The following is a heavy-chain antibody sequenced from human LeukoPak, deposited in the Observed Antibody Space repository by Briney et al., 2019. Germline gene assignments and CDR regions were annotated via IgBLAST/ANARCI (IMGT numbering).Heavy chain of an antibody. V-gene: IGHV3-20*04. CDR3: ARGAQDNSGYYEYFDY. D-gene: IGHD3-22*01. Sequence: PGGSLRLSCAASGFTFDDYGMSWVRQAPGKGLEWVSGINWNGGSTGCADSVKGRFTISRDNAKNSLYLQMNSLRAEDTALYYCARGAQDNSGYYEYFDYWGQGTLVTVSS. CDR2: INWNGGST. CDR1: GFTFDDYG. J-gene: IGHJ4*02.